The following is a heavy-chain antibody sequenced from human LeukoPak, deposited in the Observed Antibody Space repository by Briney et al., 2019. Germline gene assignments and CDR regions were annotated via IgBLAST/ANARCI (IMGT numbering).Heavy chain of an antibody. D-gene: IGHD2-2*01. CDR3: ARDEVVLAAIWANTKWFDP. Sequence: SETLSLTCTVSGGSISSGDYYWSWIRQPPGKGLEWIGYIYYSGSTYYNPSLKSRVTMSVDTSNNQLSLRLSSVTAADTAVYYCARDEVVLAAIWANTKWFDPWGQGTLVTVSS. V-gene: IGHV4-30-4*08. CDR1: GGSISSGDYY. J-gene: IGHJ5*02. CDR2: IYYSGST.